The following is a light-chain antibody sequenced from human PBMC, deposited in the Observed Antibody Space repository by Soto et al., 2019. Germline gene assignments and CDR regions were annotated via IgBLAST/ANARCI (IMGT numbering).Light chain of an antibody. V-gene: IGLV1-40*01. CDR2: SNN. J-gene: IGLJ2*01. CDR3: QSYDPTLRTSL. Sequence: QSVLTQPPSVSGAPGQRVTISCTGSSSNIGAGHAVHWYQQLPGTAPKLLIPSNNNRLSGVTDRFSGSKSGTSASLAIAGLQAVDEAEYDCQSYDPTLRTSLFGGGAQLTVL. CDR1: SSNIGAGHA.